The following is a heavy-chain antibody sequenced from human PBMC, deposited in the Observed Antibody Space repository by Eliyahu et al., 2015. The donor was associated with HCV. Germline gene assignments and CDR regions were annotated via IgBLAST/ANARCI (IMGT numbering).Heavy chain of an antibody. J-gene: IGHJ4*02. D-gene: IGHD6-19*01. V-gene: IGHV3-11*01. CDR2: IVGSGSVT. Sequence: QVQLVESGGGLVKPGGSLTLSCAVXGFXFSDYSMSWIRPXPGKGLEXIAYIVGSGSVTHYADSVKGRITXSRDNTKNSLSLQMNSLRAEDTAVYFCVRVRHLSQWLVHYYFDSWGQGTLVTVSS. CDR3: VRVRHLSQWLVHYYFDS. CDR1: GFXFSDYS.